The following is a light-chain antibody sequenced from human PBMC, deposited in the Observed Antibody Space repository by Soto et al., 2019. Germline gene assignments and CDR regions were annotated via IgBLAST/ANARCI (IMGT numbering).Light chain of an antibody. CDR3: QQRSNWPLT. J-gene: IGKJ4*01. V-gene: IGKV3-11*01. CDR1: QSISSY. CDR2: DAS. Sequence: EIVLTQSPATLSLSPGERATLSCRASQSISSYLAWYQQKSGQAPRLLIYDASNRATGIPARFSGSGSGTDFTLTINSLEPEDFAVYYCQQRSNWPLTFGGGTKVEIK.